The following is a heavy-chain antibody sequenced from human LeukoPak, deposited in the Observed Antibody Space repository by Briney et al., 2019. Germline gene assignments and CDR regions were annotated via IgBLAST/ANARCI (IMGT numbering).Heavy chain of an antibody. V-gene: IGHV4-39*01. J-gene: IGHJ4*02. Sequence: PSETLSLTCTVSGGTISSSSYYWGWIRQPPGKGLEWIGSIYYSGSTCYNPSLKSRVTISVDTSKNQFSLKLSSVTAADTAVYYCARPFTLFDYWGQGTLVTVSS. CDR2: IYYSGST. CDR3: ARPFTLFDY. CDR1: GGTISSSSYY.